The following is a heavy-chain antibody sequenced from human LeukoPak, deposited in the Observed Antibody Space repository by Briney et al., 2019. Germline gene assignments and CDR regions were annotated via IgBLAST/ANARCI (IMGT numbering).Heavy chain of an antibody. Sequence: SETLSLTCTVSGGSISSSSYYWGWIRQPPGKGLEWIGSIYYSGSTYYNPALKSRGTISVDTAKNQFSLKLSSVTAADTAVYYCERDLNEGIDYWGQGTLVTVSS. J-gene: IGHJ4*02. CDR3: ERDLNEGIDY. CDR2: IYYSGST. CDR1: GGSISSSSYY. V-gene: IGHV4-39*07.